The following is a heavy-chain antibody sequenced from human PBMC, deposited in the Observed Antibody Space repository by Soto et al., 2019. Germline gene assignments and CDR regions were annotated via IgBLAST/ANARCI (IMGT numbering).Heavy chain of an antibody. J-gene: IGHJ5*02. CDR3: ARDPPKYSCSWHNWFDP. CDR2: IIPIFGTA. V-gene: IGHV1-69*01. D-gene: IGHD6-13*01. CDR1: GGTFSSYA. Sequence: QVQLVQSGAEVKKPGSSVKVSCKASGGTFSSYAISWVRQAPGQGLEWMGGIIPIFGTANYAQKFQGRVTITADESTSTAYMELSSLRSEDTAVYYCARDPPKYSCSWHNWFDPWGQGTLVTVSS.